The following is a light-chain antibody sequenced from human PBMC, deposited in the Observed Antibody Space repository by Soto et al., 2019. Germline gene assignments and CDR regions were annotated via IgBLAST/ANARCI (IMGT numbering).Light chain of an antibody. CDR2: DAS. J-gene: IGKJ5*01. Sequence: EIVMTQSPATLSVSPGERATLSCRASQSVSSNLAWYQQKPGQAPRLLIYDASTRATGIPARFSGSGSGTECTLTISSLQSEDVAVYYCQQYYDWPITLGQGTRLEIK. CDR3: QQYYDWPIT. CDR1: QSVSSN. V-gene: IGKV3-15*01.